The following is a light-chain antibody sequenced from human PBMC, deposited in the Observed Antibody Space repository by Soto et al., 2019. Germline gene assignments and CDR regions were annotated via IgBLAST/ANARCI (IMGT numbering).Light chain of an antibody. J-gene: IGKJ3*01. V-gene: IGKV2-28*01. Sequence: DIVMTQSPLPMPVTPGEPASISCRSSQRLMNSNGYNSLDWYLQKPGQSPQLLIYLGSNRASGVPDRFSGSGSATDFTLKISRVEAEYVGVYYCMQGLQAPRITFGPGTKVDIK. CDR2: LGS. CDR3: MQGLQAPRIT. CDR1: QRLMNSNGYNS.